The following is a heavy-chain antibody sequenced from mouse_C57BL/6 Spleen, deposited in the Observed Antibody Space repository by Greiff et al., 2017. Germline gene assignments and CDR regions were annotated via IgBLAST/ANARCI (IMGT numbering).Heavy chain of an antibody. CDR1: GYTFSSYW. V-gene: IGHV1-64*01. J-gene: IGHJ2*01. D-gene: IGHD2-5*01. Sequence: VQLVQSGAELVKPGASVKLSCKASGYTFSSYWLHWVKQRPGQGLEWIGRIHPKSGSTNYNEKFKSKATLTVDKSSSTTYMQLSCLTSEDSAIYYCARDAYSNYIYSDYWGESTPLTLSS. CDR3: ARDAYSNYIYSDY. CDR2: IHPKSGST.